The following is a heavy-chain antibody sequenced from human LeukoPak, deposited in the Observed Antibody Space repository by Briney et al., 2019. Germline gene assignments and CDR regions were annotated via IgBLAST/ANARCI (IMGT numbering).Heavy chain of an antibody. CDR3: ARERAGGYYDVGD. D-gene: IGHD3-22*01. CDR1: GFTFSSYA. V-gene: IGHV3-30-3*01. CDR2: ISYDGSNK. Sequence: GGSLRLSCAASGFTFSSYAMHWVRQAPGKGLEWVAVISYDGSNKYYADSVKGRFTISRDNSKNTLYLQMNSLSAEDTAVYYCARERAGGYYDVGDWGQGTLVTVSS. J-gene: IGHJ4*02.